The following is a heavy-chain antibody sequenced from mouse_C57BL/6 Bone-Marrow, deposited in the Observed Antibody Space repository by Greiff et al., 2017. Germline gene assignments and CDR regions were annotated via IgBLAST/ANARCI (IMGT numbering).Heavy chain of an antibody. J-gene: IGHJ3*01. CDR1: GFTFSSYG. D-gene: IGHD2-1*01. CDR2: ISSGGSYT. V-gene: IGHV5-6*02. Sequence: DVMLVESGGDLVKPGGSLKLSCAASGFTFSSYGMSWVRQTPDKRLEWVATISSGGSYTYYPDSVKGRFTISRDNAKNTLYLQMSSLKSEDTAMYYCARHDGNRGFAYWGQGTLVTVSA. CDR3: ARHDGNRGFAY.